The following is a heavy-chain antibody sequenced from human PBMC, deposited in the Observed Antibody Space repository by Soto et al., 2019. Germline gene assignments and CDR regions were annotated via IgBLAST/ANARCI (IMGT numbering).Heavy chain of an antibody. Sequence: ASVKVSFKASGYTFTSYGISWVRQAPGQGLEWMGWISAYNGNTNYAQKLQGRVTMTTDTSTSTAYMELRSLRSDDTAVYYCASGGIYYDSSGYYSDAFDIWGQGTMVTVSS. V-gene: IGHV1-18*04. D-gene: IGHD3-22*01. CDR2: ISAYNGNT. J-gene: IGHJ3*02. CDR1: GYTFTSYG. CDR3: ASGGIYYDSSGYYSDAFDI.